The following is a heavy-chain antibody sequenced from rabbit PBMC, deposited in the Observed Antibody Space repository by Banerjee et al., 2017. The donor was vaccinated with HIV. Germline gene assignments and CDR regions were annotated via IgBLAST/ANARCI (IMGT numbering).Heavy chain of an antibody. CDR2: INAADSNKS. Sequence: QEQLVESGGGLVQPEGSLTLTCTASGFSFSSSYWICWVRQAPGKGLEWIACINAADSNKSCYASWAKGRFTISKTSSTTVTLQMTSLTAADTATYFCARGGGYVGNGYALWGPGTLVTVS. CDR3: ARGGGYVGNGYAL. V-gene: IGHV1S45*01. D-gene: IGHD8-1*01. J-gene: IGHJ4*01. CDR1: GFSFSSSYW.